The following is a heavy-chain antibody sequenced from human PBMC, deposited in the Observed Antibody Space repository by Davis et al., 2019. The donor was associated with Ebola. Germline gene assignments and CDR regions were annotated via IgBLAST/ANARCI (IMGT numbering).Heavy chain of an antibody. J-gene: IGHJ6*02. CDR1: GFSLSTSGVV. CDR2: IYWDDDK. D-gene: IGHD1-26*01. Sequence: SGPTLVKPTQTLTLTCTFSGFSLSTSGVVVGWIRQPPGKALEWLALIYWDDDKRYSPSLKSRLTITKDTSKSQVVLTMTNMDPVDTATYYCARIRGGSYSGYGMDVWGQGTTVTVSS. V-gene: IGHV2-5*02. CDR3: ARIRGGSYSGYGMDV.